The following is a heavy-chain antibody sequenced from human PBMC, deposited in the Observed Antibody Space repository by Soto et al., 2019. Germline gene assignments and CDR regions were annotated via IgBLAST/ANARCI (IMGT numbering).Heavy chain of an antibody. V-gene: IGHV4-39*01. CDR1: GGSISSSSYY. CDR3: ARRLYYVSSGFGGGGMDV. J-gene: IGHJ6*02. CDR2: IYYSGST. D-gene: IGHD3-22*01. Sequence: QLQLQESGPGLVKPSETLSLTCTVSGGSISSSSYYWGWIRQPPGKGLEWIGSIYYSGSTYYNPSLRCRVTISVDTSKNHFSLKLSSVPAADTAVYYCARRLYYVSSGFGGGGMDVWGQGTTVTVSS.